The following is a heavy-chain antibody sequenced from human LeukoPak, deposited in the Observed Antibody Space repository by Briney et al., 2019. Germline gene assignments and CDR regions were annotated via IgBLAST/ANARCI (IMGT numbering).Heavy chain of an antibody. CDR3: AKGSYDILTGYYLDY. CDR1: GFTFDDYA. J-gene: IGHJ4*02. D-gene: IGHD3-9*01. V-gene: IGHV3-9*01. Sequence: GRSLRLSCAASGFTFDDYAMHWVRHAPGKGLEWVSGISWNSGSIGYADSVKGRFTISRDNAKNSLYLQMNSLRAEDTALYYCAKGSYDILTGYYLDYWGQGTLVTVSS. CDR2: ISWNSGSI.